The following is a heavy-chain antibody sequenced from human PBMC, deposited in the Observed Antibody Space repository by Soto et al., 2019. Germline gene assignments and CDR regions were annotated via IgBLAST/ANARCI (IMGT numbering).Heavy chain of an antibody. CDR2: VYYNGNT. J-gene: IGHJ3*01. Sequence: QVQLQESGPGLLKPSQTLSLTCSVSGASITTGDYYWSWIRQSPGRGLEWIAYVYYNGNTYYNPSLESRLCISVDTSKSQFSLKLHFVTAADTAVYYCAKYQGLLDVFDVWGQGTMVTVSS. D-gene: IGHD6-19*01. V-gene: IGHV4-30-4*01. CDR1: GASITTGDYY. CDR3: AKYQGLLDVFDV.